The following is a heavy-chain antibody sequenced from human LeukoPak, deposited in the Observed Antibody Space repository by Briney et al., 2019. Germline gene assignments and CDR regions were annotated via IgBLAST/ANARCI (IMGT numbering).Heavy chain of an antibody. V-gene: IGHV4-59*02. CDR3: ARVSGYYPHLDY. CDR2: IDYSGRT. J-gene: IGHJ4*02. CDR1: GGSVSNYY. Sequence: PSETLSLTCTVSGGSVSNYYWSWIRQPPGKGLEWIGYIDYSGRTNYSPSLKSRVTISVDTSKNQFSLKLSSVTAADTAVYYCARVSGYYPHLDYWGQGILVTVSS. D-gene: IGHD3-22*01.